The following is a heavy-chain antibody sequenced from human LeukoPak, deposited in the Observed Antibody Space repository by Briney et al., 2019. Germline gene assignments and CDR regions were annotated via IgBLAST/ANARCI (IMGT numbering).Heavy chain of an antibody. CDR2: MNPNSGNT. Sequence: GASVKVSCKASGYTFTSYDINWVRQATGQGLEWMGWMNPNSGNTGYTQKFQGRVTMTRNTSISTAYMELSSLRSEDTAVYYCARVRHYCSGGSCYFDYWGQGTLVTVSS. D-gene: IGHD2-15*01. V-gene: IGHV1-8*01. J-gene: IGHJ4*02. CDR3: ARVRHYCSGGSCYFDY. CDR1: GYTFTSYD.